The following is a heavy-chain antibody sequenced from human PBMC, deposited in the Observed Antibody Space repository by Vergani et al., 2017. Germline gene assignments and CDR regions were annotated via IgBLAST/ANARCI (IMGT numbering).Heavy chain of an antibody. J-gene: IGHJ1*01. CDR2: IYYSGST. CDR3: ARAGQSSSGWYEYFKH. Sequence: QLQLQESGPGLVKPSETLSLTCTVSGGSISSSSYYWGWIRQPPGKGLEWIGSIYYSGSTYYNPSLKSRVTISVDTSKNQFSLKLSSVTAADTAVYYCARAGQSSSGWYEYFKHWGQGTLVTVSS. CDR1: GGSISSSSYY. V-gene: IGHV4-39*01. D-gene: IGHD6-19*01.